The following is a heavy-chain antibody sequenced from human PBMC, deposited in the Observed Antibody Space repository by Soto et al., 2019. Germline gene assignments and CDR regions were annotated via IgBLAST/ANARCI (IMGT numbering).Heavy chain of an antibody. D-gene: IGHD2-2*01. Sequence: GGSLRLSCAASGFTFSSYAMSWVRQAPGKGLEWVSAISGSGGSTYYADSVKGRFTISRDNSKNTLYLQMNSLRAEDTAVYYCAKDGVVVVPAAKAVYYYYMDVWGKGTTVTVSS. CDR1: GFTFSSYA. J-gene: IGHJ6*03. CDR3: AKDGVVVVPAAKAVYYYYMDV. V-gene: IGHV3-23*01. CDR2: ISGSGGST.